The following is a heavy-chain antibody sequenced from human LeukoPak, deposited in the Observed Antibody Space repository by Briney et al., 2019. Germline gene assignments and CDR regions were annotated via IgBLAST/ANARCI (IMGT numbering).Heavy chain of an antibody. CDR3: AKAARYCSSTSCYYYYYMDV. CDR1: GFTLSSYG. J-gene: IGHJ6*03. V-gene: IGHV3-30*02. Sequence: GGSLRLSCAASGFTLSSYGMHWVRQAPGKGLEGVAFIRYDGSNKYYADSVKGRFTISRDNSKNTLYLQMNSLRAEDTAVYYCAKAARYCSSTSCYYYYYMDVWGKGTTVTVSS. D-gene: IGHD2-2*01. CDR2: IRYDGSNK.